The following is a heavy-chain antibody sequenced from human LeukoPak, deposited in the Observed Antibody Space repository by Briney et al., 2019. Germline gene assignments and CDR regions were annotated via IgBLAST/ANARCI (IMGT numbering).Heavy chain of an antibody. CDR3: ARRSNSCSSTSCPTNYYYYYYMDV. J-gene: IGHJ6*03. V-gene: IGHV5-51*01. CDR2: IYPGDSDT. Sequence: GGSLEISFKGSGYRFTSYWIGWGRPMPGKGLGWMGIIYPGDSDTRYSPSFQGQVTISDDKSINTDYLQWSSLKASDTAMYYCARRSNSCSSTSCPTNYYYYYYMDVWGKGTTVTVSS. D-gene: IGHD2-2*01. CDR1: GYRFTSYW.